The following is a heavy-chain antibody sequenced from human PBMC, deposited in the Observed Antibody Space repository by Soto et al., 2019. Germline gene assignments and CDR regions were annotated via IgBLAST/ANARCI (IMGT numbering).Heavy chain of an antibody. V-gene: IGHV3-48*03. CDR1: GFIFSNYE. J-gene: IGHJ5*02. D-gene: IGHD5-18*01. Sequence: PGGSLRLSCAASGFIFSNYEMNWVRQAPGKGLEWVPYISTSGFTIYYADSVRGRFTMSRDNARNSLYLQMNSLRADDTAVYYCARDRYDSHGFDPWGQGTLVTVSS. CDR3: ARDRYDSHGFDP. CDR2: ISTSGFTI.